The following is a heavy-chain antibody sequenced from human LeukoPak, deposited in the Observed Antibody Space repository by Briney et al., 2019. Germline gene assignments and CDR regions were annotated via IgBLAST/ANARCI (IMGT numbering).Heavy chain of an antibody. CDR1: GGSFSGYY. CDR3: ARVPDYPDY. J-gene: IGHJ4*02. CDR2: INHSGST. D-gene: IGHD4-11*01. Sequence: PSETLSLTCAVYGGSFSGYYWSWIRQPPGKGLEWIGEINHSGSTNYNPSLKSQVTISVDTSKNQFSLKLSSVTAADTAVYYCARVPDYPDYWGQGTLVTVSS. V-gene: IGHV4-34*01.